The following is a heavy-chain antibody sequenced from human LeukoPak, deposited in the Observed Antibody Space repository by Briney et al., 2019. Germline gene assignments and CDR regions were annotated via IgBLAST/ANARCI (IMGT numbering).Heavy chain of an antibody. V-gene: IGHV3-23*01. D-gene: IGHD1-14*01. CDR1: GFTFSSYA. J-gene: IGHJ6*02. CDR3: AKIPQNPPEGYYYYGMDV. CDR2: ISGSGGST. Sequence: PGGSLRLSCAASGFTFSSYAMSWVRQAPGKGLEWVSAISGSGGSTYYADSVKGRFTISRDNSKNTLYLQMNSLRAEDTAVYYCAKIPQNPPEGYYYYGMDVWGQGTTVTVSS.